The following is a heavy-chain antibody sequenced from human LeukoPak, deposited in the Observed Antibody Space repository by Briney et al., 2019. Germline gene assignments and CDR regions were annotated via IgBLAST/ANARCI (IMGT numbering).Heavy chain of an antibody. D-gene: IGHD3-22*01. V-gene: IGHV4-39*01. J-gene: IGHJ4*02. Sequence: SETLSLTCTVSGGSISGSGSYWGWIRRPPGKGLEWIGSVYYSGSTYYNPSLKSRVTISVDTSKNQFSLRLSSVTAADTAVYSCVRHVIDTSGYYLDYFDYWGQGTLVTVSS. CDR3: VRHVIDTSGYYLDYFDY. CDR1: GGSISGSGSY. CDR2: VYYSGST.